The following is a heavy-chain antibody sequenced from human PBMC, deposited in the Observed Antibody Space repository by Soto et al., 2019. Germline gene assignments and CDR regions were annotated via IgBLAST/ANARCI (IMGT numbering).Heavy chain of an antibody. CDR2: ISSSSSYI. CDR1: GFTFSSYS. D-gene: IGHD5-12*01. J-gene: IGHJ6*02. Sequence: EVQLVESGGGLVKPGGSLRLSCAASGFTFSSYSMNWVRQAPGKGLEWVSSISSSSSYIYYADSVKGRFTISRDNAKNSLYLQMNSLRAEDTAVYYCARDPGGGYPTFGDYYYGMDVWGQGTTVTVSS. CDR3: ARDPGGGYPTFGDYYYGMDV. V-gene: IGHV3-21*01.